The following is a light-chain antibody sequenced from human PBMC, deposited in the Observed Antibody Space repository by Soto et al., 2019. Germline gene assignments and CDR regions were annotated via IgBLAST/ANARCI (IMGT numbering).Light chain of an antibody. CDR3: QQYYRTLQT. J-gene: IGKJ1*01. Sequence: DIVMTQSPDSLAVSLGERATINCKSSQSLFFSSNNNDYLAWYQQKPGQPPKLLIYWASTRESGVPDRFSGSGSGTDFTLTSSSLQAEDVAVYFCQQYYRTLQTFGQGTKVEIK. CDR1: QSLFFSSNNNDY. V-gene: IGKV4-1*01. CDR2: WAS.